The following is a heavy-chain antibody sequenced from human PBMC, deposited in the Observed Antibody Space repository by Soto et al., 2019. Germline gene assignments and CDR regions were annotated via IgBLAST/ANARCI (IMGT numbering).Heavy chain of an antibody. D-gene: IGHD2-15*01. Sequence: SETLSLTGAVSGDFISGRSHYWNWIRRVPGKGLEFIGYIFYTGATYYNPSLRGRISMSVDTSKNQFSLTLRSVTAADTAIYYCXREGRHSGGMRESWFDPWGQGTQVTVSS. J-gene: IGHJ5*02. CDR2: IFYTGAT. V-gene: IGHV4-31*11. CDR1: GDFISGRSHY. CDR3: XREGRHSGGMRESWFDP.